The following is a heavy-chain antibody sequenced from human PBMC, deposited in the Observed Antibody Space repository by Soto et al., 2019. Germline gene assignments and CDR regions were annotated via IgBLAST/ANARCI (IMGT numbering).Heavy chain of an antibody. Sequence: SETLSLTCTVSGGSISSYYWSWIRQPPGKELECIGYIYYSGSTTYNPSLKSRVTISVDTSKNQFSLKLSSVTAADSAVYYCARLGKSTGSDSWGQGTLVTVSS. CDR1: GGSISSYY. D-gene: IGHD1-1*01. V-gene: IGHV4-59*12. J-gene: IGHJ5*01. CDR2: IYYSGST. CDR3: ARLGKSTGSDS.